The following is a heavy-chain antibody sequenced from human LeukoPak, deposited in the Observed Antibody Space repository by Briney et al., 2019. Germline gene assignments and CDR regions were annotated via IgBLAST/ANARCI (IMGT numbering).Heavy chain of an antibody. J-gene: IGHJ4*02. CDR3: ARDGSSGWYWVDY. D-gene: IGHD6-19*01. CDR1: GFTVSSHG. V-gene: IGHV3-33*01. CDR2: IWYDGSNK. Sequence: PGGSLRHSCAASGFTVSSHGLHWVRQAPGQGLELVAVIWYDGSNKYYADSVKGRFTISRDNSKNTLYLQMNSLRAEDTAVYYCARDGSSGWYWVDYWGQGTLVTVSS.